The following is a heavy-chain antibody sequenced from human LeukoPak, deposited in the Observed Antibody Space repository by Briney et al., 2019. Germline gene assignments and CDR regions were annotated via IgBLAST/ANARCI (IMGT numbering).Heavy chain of an antibody. CDR2: IRYEGSNK. J-gene: IGHJ4*02. D-gene: IGHD6-6*01. Sequence: SGGSLRLSCAASGFTFSIYGMHWVRRAPGKGLGWGAFIRYEGSNKYYADSVRGGFTIPRDNSRNRLYRHRNRRRAGDRPGNYCAKGALAARYFDYWGQGTLVTVSS. CDR1: GFTFSIYG. V-gene: IGHV3-30*02. CDR3: AKGALAARYFDY.